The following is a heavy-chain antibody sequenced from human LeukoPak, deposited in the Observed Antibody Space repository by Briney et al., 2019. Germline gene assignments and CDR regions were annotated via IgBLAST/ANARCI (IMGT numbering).Heavy chain of an antibody. CDR1: SGSISTSNYY. CDR2: IFYSGST. CDR3: ARAPILLFNYYYMDV. Sequence: PSETLSLTCTVSSGSISTSNYYWGWVRQPPGKALEWIGNIFYSGSTYYSPSLKSRVTISLDTSRNQFSLKLNSVTAADTAVYYCARAPILLFNYYYMDVWGKGTTVTVSS. D-gene: IGHD3-10*01. V-gene: IGHV4-39*07. J-gene: IGHJ6*03.